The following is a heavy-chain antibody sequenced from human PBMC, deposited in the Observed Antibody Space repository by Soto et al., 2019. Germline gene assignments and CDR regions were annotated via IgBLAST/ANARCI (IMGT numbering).Heavy chain of an antibody. CDR3: ARDLGTALVGFDYGMDV. CDR1: GFTFSNYW. V-gene: IGHV3-7*01. D-gene: IGHD5-18*01. Sequence: XESLRLSCAASGFTFSNYWMSWVRQAPGKGLEWVANIKKDGSDKNYVDSVEGRFSIFRDNAKNSLYLQMYGLRAEDTAVYYCARDLGTALVGFDYGMDVWGQGTTVTVSS. CDR2: IKKDGSDK. J-gene: IGHJ6*02.